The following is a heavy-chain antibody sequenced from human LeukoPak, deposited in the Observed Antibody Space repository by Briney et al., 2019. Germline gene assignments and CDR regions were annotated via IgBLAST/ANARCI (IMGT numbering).Heavy chain of an antibody. CDR2: IYTSGST. CDR3: ARAHSSSSGYYYYYYVDV. Sequence: SQTLSLTCTVSGGSISSGSYYWSWIRQPAGKGLEWIGRIYTSGSTNYNPSLKSRVTISVDTSKNQFSLKLSSVTAADTAVYYCARAHSSSSGYYYYYYVDVWGKGTTVTVSS. J-gene: IGHJ6*03. D-gene: IGHD6-6*01. CDR1: GGSISSGSYY. V-gene: IGHV4-61*02.